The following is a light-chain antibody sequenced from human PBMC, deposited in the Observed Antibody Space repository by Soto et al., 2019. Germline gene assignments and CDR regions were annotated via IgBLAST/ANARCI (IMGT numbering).Light chain of an antibody. Sequence: DVQMTQSPSSLSASVGDRVTISCRASQSISSSLSWYQQKPGKAPKLLIYAASSLQSGVPSRFSGSGSGTDFTLTISSLQPEDFATYYCQQSYSTLGTFGQGTKVEIK. V-gene: IGKV1-39*01. CDR1: QSISSS. CDR3: QQSYSTLGT. J-gene: IGKJ1*01. CDR2: AAS.